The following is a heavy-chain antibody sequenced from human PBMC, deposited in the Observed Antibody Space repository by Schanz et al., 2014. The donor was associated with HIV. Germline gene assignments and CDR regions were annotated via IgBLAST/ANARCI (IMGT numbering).Heavy chain of an antibody. J-gene: IGHJ4*02. D-gene: IGHD3-10*01. V-gene: IGHV3-21*02. CDR1: GFTFNNYA. Sequence: EVQLLEFGGGSVRPGESLRLSCLASGFTFNNYAMSWVRQAPGKGLEWVSSISSSSSYTYYADSVKGRFAISRDNAKNSLFLQMNSLRAEDTAVYYCARDSGPGSYWGQGTLVTVSS. CDR3: ARDSGPGSY. CDR2: ISSSSSYT.